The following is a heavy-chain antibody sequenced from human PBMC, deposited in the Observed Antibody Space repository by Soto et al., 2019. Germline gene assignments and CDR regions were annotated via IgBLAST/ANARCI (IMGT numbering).Heavy chain of an antibody. Sequence: GGSLRLSCAASGFTFSSNDMSWVRQAPGKGLEWVSAISGSGGSTYYADSVKGRFTISRDTSKNTLYLQMNSLRAEDTAEYYCAKEGQYSLVVEADNWFDPWGQGTLVTVSS. CDR2: ISGSGGST. CDR1: GFTFSSND. J-gene: IGHJ5*02. CDR3: AKEGQYSLVVEADNWFDP. V-gene: IGHV3-23*01. D-gene: IGHD2-15*01.